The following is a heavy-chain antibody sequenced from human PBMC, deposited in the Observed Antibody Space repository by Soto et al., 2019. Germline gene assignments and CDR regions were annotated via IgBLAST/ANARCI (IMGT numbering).Heavy chain of an antibody. CDR3: ARVNSRNYYYGMDV. V-gene: IGHV4-61*01. CDR1: GGSVSSGSYY. Sequence: QVQLKESGPGLVKPSETLSLTCTVSGGSVSSGSYYWSWIRQPPGKGLEWIGYIYYSGSTNYNPSLKSRVTISVDTSKNQFSLKLSSVTAADTAVYYCARVNSRNYYYGMDVWGQGTTVTVSS. D-gene: IGHD3-22*01. J-gene: IGHJ6*02. CDR2: IYYSGST.